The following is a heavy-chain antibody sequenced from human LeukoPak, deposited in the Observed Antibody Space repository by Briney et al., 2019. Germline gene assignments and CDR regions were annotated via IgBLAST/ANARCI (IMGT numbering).Heavy chain of an antibody. CDR3: ASGRNFWSGYYFDY. J-gene: IGHJ4*02. CDR2: INHSGST. V-gene: IGHV4-34*01. Sequence: SETLSLTCAVYGGSFSGYYWSWIRQPPGKGLEWIGEINHSGSTNYNPSLKSRVTISVDTSKNQSSLKLSSVTAADTAVYYCASGRNFWSGYYFDYWGQGTLVTVSS. D-gene: IGHD3-3*01. CDR1: GGSFSGYY.